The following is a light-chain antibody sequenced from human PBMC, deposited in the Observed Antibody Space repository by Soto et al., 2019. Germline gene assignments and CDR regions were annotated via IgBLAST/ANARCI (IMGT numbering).Light chain of an antibody. Sequence: QSVLTQPRSVSGSPGQSVTISCTGTSSDVGLYEYVSWYQHHPGKAPKLMIYDVIKRPSGVPDRFSGSKSGNTASLTISGLQAEDEADYYCCSYAGTYTFVLFGGGTQLTVL. CDR2: DVI. CDR1: SSDVGLYEY. V-gene: IGLV2-11*01. CDR3: CSYAGTYTFVL. J-gene: IGLJ2*01.